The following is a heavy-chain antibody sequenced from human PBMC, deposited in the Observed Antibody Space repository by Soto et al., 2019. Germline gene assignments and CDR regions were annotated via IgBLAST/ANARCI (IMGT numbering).Heavy chain of an antibody. D-gene: IGHD6-19*01. CDR3: ASTGYSSGLGFDY. CDR2: IYYSGST. CDR1: GGSISSSSYY. Sequence: QLQLQESGPGLVKPSETLSLTCTVSGGSISSSSYYWGWIRQPPGKGLEWIGSIYYSGSTYYNPSLKSRVTISVDTSKNQFSLKLSSVTAADTAVYYCASTGYSSGLGFDYWGQGTLVTVSS. J-gene: IGHJ4*02. V-gene: IGHV4-39*01.